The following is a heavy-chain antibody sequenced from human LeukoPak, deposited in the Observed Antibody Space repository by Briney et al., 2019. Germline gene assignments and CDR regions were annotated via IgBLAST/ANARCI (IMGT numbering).Heavy chain of an antibody. CDR3: AKENYDSGGFDFDY. J-gene: IGHJ4*02. Sequence: PGGSLRLSCAASGFTFSSYAMSWVRQAQGKGLEWVSAISGSGGGTYYADFLEGRFTISRDNSKNKLYLEMNSLRAEDTAVYYCAKENYDSGGFDFDYWGQGTLVTVSS. CDR1: GFTFSSYA. CDR2: ISGSGGGT. D-gene: IGHD3-22*01. V-gene: IGHV3-23*01.